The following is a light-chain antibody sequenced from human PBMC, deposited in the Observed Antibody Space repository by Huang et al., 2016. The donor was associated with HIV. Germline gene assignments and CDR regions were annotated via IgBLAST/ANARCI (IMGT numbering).Light chain of an antibody. Sequence: DIVLTQSPATLSLSPGERATLSCRASKSVSSYLAWYQQKPGQAPRLLIYDGSYRATGIPARISGSGSGTDFTLTISSLEPEDFAVYYCQHRSNWWTFGQGTKVEIK. J-gene: IGKJ1*01. CDR1: KSVSSY. V-gene: IGKV3-11*01. CDR2: DGS. CDR3: QHRSNWWT.